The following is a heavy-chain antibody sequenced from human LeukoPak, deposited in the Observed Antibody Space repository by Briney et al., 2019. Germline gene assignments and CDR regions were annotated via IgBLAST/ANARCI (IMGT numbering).Heavy chain of an antibody. J-gene: IGHJ6*04. CDR1: GFTFSSYS. CDR2: ISSSSSYI. Sequence: GGSLRPSCAASGFTFSSYSMNWVRQAPGKGLEWVSSISSSSSYIYYADSVKGRFTISRDNAKNSLYLQMNSLRAEDTAVYYCARVFIGELFHYYYVMDVWGKGTTVTVSS. D-gene: IGHD3-10*01. CDR3: ARVFIGELFHYYYVMDV. V-gene: IGHV3-21*01.